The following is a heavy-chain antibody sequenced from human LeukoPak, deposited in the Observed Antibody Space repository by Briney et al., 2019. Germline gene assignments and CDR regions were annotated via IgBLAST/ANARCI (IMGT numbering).Heavy chain of an antibody. Sequence: GGSLRLSCAASGFTFSSYGMHWVRQAPGKGLEWVAFIRYDGSNKYYADSVKGRFTISRDNSKNTLYLQMNSLRAEDTAVYYCAKVWEMATILDYWGQGTLVTVSS. CDR2: IRYDGSNK. V-gene: IGHV3-30*02. CDR3: AKVWEMATILDY. J-gene: IGHJ4*02. CDR1: GFTFSSYG. D-gene: IGHD5-24*01.